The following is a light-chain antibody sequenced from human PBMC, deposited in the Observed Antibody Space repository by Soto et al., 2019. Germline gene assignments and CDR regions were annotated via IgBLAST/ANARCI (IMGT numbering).Light chain of an antibody. CDR1: ENVRTF. V-gene: IGKV3-11*01. CDR3: QQHSHWPPWT. J-gene: IGKJ1*01. Sequence: TLSLSPGERATLSFRASENVRTFVDWYQQKPGQAPRLLIYGASNRATGIPARFSGSGSGTDFTLTISNLEPEDFAVYYCQQHSHWPPWTFGQGTKVDIK. CDR2: GAS.